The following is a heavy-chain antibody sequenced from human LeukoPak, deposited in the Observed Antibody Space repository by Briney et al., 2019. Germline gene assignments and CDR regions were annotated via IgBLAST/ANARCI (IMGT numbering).Heavy chain of an antibody. CDR3: AKTTGYYSSSPLDY. V-gene: IGHV3-23*01. D-gene: IGHD3-9*01. CDR2: LSGSGDYT. Sequence: TGGSLSLSCAASGFTFSSYAMNWVRQAPGKGLEWVSSLSGSGDYTYYADSVKGRFTISRDNSKTTLYLQMNSLRAEDTAVYYCAKTTGYYSSSPLDYWGQGTLVTVSS. J-gene: IGHJ4*02. CDR1: GFTFSSYA.